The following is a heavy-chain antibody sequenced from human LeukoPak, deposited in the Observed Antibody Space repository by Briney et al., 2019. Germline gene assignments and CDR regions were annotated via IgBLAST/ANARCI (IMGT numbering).Heavy chain of an antibody. CDR2: INPNSGGT. V-gene: IGHV1-2*02. CDR1: GYTFTGYY. J-gene: IGHJ5*02. CDR3: ARVPYCSSTSCTGPWFDP. D-gene: IGHD2-2*01. Sequence: ASVKVSCKASGYTFTGYYMHWVRQAPGQGLEWMGWINPNSGGTNYAQKFQGRVTMTRDTSISTAYTELSRLRSDDTAVYYCARVPYCSSTSCTGPWFDPWGQGTLVTVSS.